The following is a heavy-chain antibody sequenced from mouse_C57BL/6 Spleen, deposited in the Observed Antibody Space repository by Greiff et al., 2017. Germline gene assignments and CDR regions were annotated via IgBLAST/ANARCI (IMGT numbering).Heavy chain of an antibody. V-gene: IGHV1-69*01. CDR3: ARGDGNWYFDV. J-gene: IGHJ1*03. CDR2: IDPSDSYT. D-gene: IGHD2-1*01. Sequence: QVQLQQPGAELVMPGASVKLSCKASGYTFTSYWMHWVKQRPGQGLEWIGEIDPSDSYTNYNQKFKGKSTLTVDKSSSTAYMQLSSLTSEDSAVYYCARGDGNWYFDVWGTGTTVTFSS. CDR1: GYTFTSYW.